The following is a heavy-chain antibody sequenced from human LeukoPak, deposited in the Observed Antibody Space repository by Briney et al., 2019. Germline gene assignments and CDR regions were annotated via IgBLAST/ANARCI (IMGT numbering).Heavy chain of an antibody. CDR3: ARVGGMTTINNAAFDI. CDR1: GGSISSYY. V-gene: IGHV4-59*01. CDR2: IYYSGST. Sequence: SETLSLTCTVSGGSISSYYWSWIRQPPGKGLEWIGYIYYSGSTNYNPSLKSRVTISLDTSKNQFSLKLTSVTAADTAIYYCARVGGMTTINNAAFDIWGQGTMVTVSS. D-gene: IGHD5-24*01. J-gene: IGHJ3*02.